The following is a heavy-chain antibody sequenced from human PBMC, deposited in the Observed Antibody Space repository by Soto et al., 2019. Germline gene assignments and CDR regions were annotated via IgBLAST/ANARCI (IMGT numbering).Heavy chain of an antibody. Sequence: QVQLQESGPGLVKPSETLSLTCSVSGGSVSNASFYWTWIRHAPGTGLEYIGDIFYTGFTNYNPPPSSRLTISLDTSKNLFSLKLNSMTAADSAVYYCVRVLDSSWYADLWGRGTLGTVAS. J-gene: IGHJ2*01. V-gene: IGHV4-61*03. D-gene: IGHD3-22*01. CDR3: VRVLDSSWYADL. CDR1: GGSVSNASFY. CDR2: IFYTGFT.